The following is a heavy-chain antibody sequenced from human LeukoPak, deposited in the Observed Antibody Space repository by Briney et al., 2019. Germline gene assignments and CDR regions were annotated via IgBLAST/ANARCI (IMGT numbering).Heavy chain of an antibody. V-gene: IGHV4-59*01. J-gene: IGHJ3*02. CDR1: GGSISSYY. Sequence: SETLSLTCTVSGGSISSYYWSWIRQPPEKGLEWIGYIYYSGSTNYNPSLKSRVTISVDTSKNQFSLKLSSVTAADTAVYYCASDYGDYGWAFDIWGQGTMVTVSS. CDR3: ASDYGDYGWAFDI. CDR2: IYYSGST. D-gene: IGHD4-17*01.